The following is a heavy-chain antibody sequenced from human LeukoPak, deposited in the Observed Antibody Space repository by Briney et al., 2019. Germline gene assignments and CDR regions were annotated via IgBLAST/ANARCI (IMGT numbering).Heavy chain of an antibody. CDR2: ISGRFSPI. CDR3: VRDDKYAFDI. Sequence: GGSLRLSCAASGFTFSSYSMTWVRRAPGKGLEWLSYISGRFSPIYYADSVKGRFTISRDNADNSLYLQMNSLRDEDTAMYYCVRDDKYAFDIWGQGTMVTVSS. CDR1: GFTFSSYS. V-gene: IGHV3-48*02. J-gene: IGHJ3*02.